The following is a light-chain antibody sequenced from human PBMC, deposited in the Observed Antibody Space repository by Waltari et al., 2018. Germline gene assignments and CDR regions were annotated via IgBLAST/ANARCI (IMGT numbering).Light chain of an antibody. Sequence: DIVLTQSPGTLSLSPGERATLSCRASQSVSSSYLAWYQQKPGQAPRLLIYGASSRATGIPDRFSGSGSGTDFTLTISRLEPEDFAVYYCQQYGSSPPYTFGQGTQLEIK. CDR1: QSVSSSY. J-gene: IGKJ2*01. V-gene: IGKV3-20*01. CDR2: GAS. CDR3: QQYGSSPPYT.